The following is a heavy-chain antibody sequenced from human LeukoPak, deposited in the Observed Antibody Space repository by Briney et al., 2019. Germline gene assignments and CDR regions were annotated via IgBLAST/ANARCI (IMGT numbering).Heavy chain of an antibody. V-gene: IGHV1-2*04. CDR2: INPNSGGT. D-gene: IGHD3-10*01. CDR3: ARGSVGARSNYVGARHYYFDY. J-gene: IGHJ4*02. CDR1: GYTFTGYY. Sequence: ASVKVSCKASGYTFTGYYMHWVRQAPGQGLEWMGWINPNSGGTNYAQKFQGWVTMTRDTSIGTAYMELSRLRSDDTAVYYCARGSVGARSNYVGARHYYFDYWGQGTLVTVSS.